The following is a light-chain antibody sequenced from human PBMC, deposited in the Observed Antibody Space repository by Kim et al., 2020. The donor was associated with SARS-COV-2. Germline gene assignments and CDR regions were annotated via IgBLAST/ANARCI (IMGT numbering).Light chain of an antibody. V-gene: IGKV3-20*01. CDR1: QTVNNNY. CDR3: QQYGSSPPYT. CDR2: STS. J-gene: IGKJ2*01. Sequence: EIVLTQYPGTLSLSPGERATLSCRASQTVNNNYLAWYQHKPGQAPKVLIYSTSTRATDVPDRFSGTGSGTDFTLTISRLEPEDFAVYYCQQYGSSPPYTFGQGTKLEI.